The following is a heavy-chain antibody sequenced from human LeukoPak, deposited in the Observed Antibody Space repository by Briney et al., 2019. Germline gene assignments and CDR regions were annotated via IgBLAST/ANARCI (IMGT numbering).Heavy chain of an antibody. CDR1: GGSISNTNYY. J-gene: IGHJ4*02. Sequence: SETLSLTCTVSGGSISNTNYYWGWIRQPPGKGLEWIGSIYYSGSTYYNPSLMSRITIFVGTSKNQFSLKLNSVTAADTAVYYCARQPIVVVPAAPDYWGQGTLVTVSS. CDR3: ARQPIVVVPAAPDY. CDR2: IYYSGST. V-gene: IGHV4-39*01. D-gene: IGHD2-2*01.